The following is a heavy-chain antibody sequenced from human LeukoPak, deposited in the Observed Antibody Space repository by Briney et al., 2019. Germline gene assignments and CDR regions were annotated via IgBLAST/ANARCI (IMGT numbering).Heavy chain of an antibody. Sequence: SETLSLTCTVSGCTISSYYWSWIRQPPGKGLEWIGYIYYSGSTNYNPSLKSRVTISVDTSKNQFFLKLSSMTAADTAVYYCARAQWLALDYWGQGTLVTVSS. CDR3: ARAQWLALDY. CDR2: IYYSGST. CDR1: GCTISSYY. J-gene: IGHJ4*02. D-gene: IGHD6-19*01. V-gene: IGHV4-59*01.